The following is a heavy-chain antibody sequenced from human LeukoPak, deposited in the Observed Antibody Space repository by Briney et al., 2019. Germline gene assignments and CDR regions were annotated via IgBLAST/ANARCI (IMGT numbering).Heavy chain of an antibody. J-gene: IGHJ4*02. CDR3: AGERGEEYSSGWYKRNYFDN. V-gene: IGHV4-39*07. CDR1: GGSISSRNYY. CDR2: GDYSGGT. D-gene: IGHD6-19*01. Sequence: SETLSLTCTVSGGSISSRNYYWGWIRQPPGKGLEWIASGDYSGGTYYNPSLESRVAISADMSKNQFSLKLTSVTGADTAVYYCAGERGEEYSSGWYKRNYFDNWGQGIRVTVSS.